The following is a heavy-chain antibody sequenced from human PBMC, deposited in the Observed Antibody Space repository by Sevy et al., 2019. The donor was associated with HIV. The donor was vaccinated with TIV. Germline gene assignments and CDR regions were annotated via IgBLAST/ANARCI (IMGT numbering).Heavy chain of an antibody. CDR3: ARDGGCTSTSCLIYFDY. Sequence: GGSLRLSCAASGFTFSSYTMNWVRQAPGKGLEWVSSISSSSTYIYYEDSLKGRFTISRDNAKNSVYLQMNSLRAEDTAVYYCARDGGCTSTSCLIYFDYWGQGTLVTVSS. D-gene: IGHD2-2*01. CDR1: GFTFSSYT. CDR2: ISSSSTYI. V-gene: IGHV3-21*01. J-gene: IGHJ4*02.